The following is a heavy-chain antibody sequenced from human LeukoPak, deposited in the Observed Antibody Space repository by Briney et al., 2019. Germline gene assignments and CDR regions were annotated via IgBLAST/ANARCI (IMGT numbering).Heavy chain of an antibody. CDR3: ARGRRDFWSGYPPDAFDI. Sequence: SETLSLTCTVSGGSISSYYWSWIRQPPGKGLEWIGYIYYSGSTNYNPSLKSRVTVSVDTSKNQFSLKLSSVTAADTAVYYCARGRRDFWSGYPPDAFDIWGQGTMVTVSS. J-gene: IGHJ3*02. CDR1: GGSISSYY. CDR2: IYYSGST. D-gene: IGHD3-3*01. V-gene: IGHV4-59*12.